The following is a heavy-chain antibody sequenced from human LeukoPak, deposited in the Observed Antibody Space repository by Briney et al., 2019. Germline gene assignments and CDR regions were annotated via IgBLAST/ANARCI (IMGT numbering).Heavy chain of an antibody. J-gene: IGHJ4*02. CDR2: IYYSGST. D-gene: IGHD3-22*01. CDR3: ARDAIYYYDSSGYSDY. V-gene: IGHV4-39*07. Sequence: SETLSLTCTVSGGSISSSSYYWGWIRQPPGKGLEWIGSIYYSGSTYYNPSLKSRVTISVDTSKNQFSLKLSSVTAADTAVYYCARDAIYYYDSSGYSDYWGQGTLVTVSS. CDR1: GGSISSSSYY.